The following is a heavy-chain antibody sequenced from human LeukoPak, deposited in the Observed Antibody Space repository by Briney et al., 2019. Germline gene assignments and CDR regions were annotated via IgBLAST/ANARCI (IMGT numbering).Heavy chain of an antibody. CDR2: IYYSGNT. Sequence: SETLSLTCTVSGGSISSYYWSRIRQPPGKGLDWIGYIYYSGNTNYNPSLKSRVSISIDTSKNQFSLKLSSVTAADTAVYYCARGRYSSSWDYYYSYYMDVWGKGTTVTVSS. CDR3: ARGRYSSSWDYYYSYYMDV. V-gene: IGHV4-59*01. D-gene: IGHD6-13*01. CDR1: GGSISSYY. J-gene: IGHJ6*03.